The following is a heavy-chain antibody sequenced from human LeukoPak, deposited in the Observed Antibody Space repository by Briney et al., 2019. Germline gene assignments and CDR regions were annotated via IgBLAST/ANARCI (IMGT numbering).Heavy chain of an antibody. CDR1: GFTFSSYS. CDR3: ARDSTGWSLVVAAIPQYYFDY. D-gene: IGHD2-15*01. V-gene: IGHV3-48*04. Sequence: GGSLRLSCAASGFTFSSYSMNWVRQAPGKGLEWVSYISSSSSTIYYADSVKGRFTISRDNAKNSLYLQMNSLRAEDTAVYYCARDSTGWSLVVAAIPQYYFDYWGQGTLVTVSS. CDR2: ISSSSSTI. J-gene: IGHJ4*02.